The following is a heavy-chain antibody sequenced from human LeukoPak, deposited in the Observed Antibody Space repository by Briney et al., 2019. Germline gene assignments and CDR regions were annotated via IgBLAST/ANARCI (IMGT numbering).Heavy chain of an antibody. D-gene: IGHD2-2*01. CDR2: ISGSGGST. CDR1: GFTFSSYA. Sequence: GGSLRLSCAASGFTFSSYAMSWVRQAPGKGLEWVSAISGSGGSTYYADSVKGRFTISRDNSKNTLYLQMGSLRAEDMAVYYCARRDCSSTSCYDFDYWGQGTLVTVSS. CDR3: ARRDCSSTSCYDFDY. J-gene: IGHJ4*02. V-gene: IGHV3-23*01.